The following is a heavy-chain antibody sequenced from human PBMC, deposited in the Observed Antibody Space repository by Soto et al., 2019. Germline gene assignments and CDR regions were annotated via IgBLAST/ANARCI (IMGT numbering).Heavy chain of an antibody. Sequence: ETLSLTCTVSVGSISSYYWSWIRQPPGKGLEWIGYIYYSGSTNYNPSLKSRVTISVDTSKNQFSLKLSSVTAADTAVYYCATTCGDYHYWGQGTLVTAPQ. CDR3: ATTCGDYHY. V-gene: IGHV4-59*01. D-gene: IGHD4-17*01. CDR1: VGSISSYY. CDR2: IYYSGST. J-gene: IGHJ4*02.